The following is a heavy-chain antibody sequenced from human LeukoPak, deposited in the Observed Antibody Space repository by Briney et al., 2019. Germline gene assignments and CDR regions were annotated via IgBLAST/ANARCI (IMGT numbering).Heavy chain of an antibody. CDR2: ISSSSSTI. CDR3: ASDCSGGSCYSGYYYYYMDV. D-gene: IGHD2-15*01. CDR1: GFTFSSYS. J-gene: IGHJ6*03. V-gene: IGHV3-48*01. Sequence: PGGSLRLSCAASGFTFSSYSMNWVRQAPGKGLEWVSYISSSSSTIYYADSVKGRFTISRDNSKNTLYLQMNSLRAEDTAVYYCASDCSGGSCYSGYYYYYMDVWGKGTTVTVSS.